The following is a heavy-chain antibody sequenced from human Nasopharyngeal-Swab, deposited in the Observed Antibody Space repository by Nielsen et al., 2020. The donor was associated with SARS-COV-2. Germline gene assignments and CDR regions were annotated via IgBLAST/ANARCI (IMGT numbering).Heavy chain of an antibody. J-gene: IGHJ4*02. Sequence: GGSLRLSCAASGFTFSSYAMSWVRQAPGKGLEWVSAISGSGGSKYYADSVKGRFTISRDTSKNTLYLQMNSLRAEDTAVYYCAKESLRREMATMSAHDYWGQGTLVTVSS. CDR3: AKESLRREMATMSAHDY. CDR1: GFTFSSYA. D-gene: IGHD5-24*01. V-gene: IGHV3-23*01. CDR2: ISGSGGSK.